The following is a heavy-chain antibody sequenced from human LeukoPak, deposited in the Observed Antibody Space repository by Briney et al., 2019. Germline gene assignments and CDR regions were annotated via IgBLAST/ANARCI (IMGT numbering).Heavy chain of an antibody. CDR1: GYSFTSRL. Sequence: GASVKVSCKASGYSFTSRLIHWLRQAPGQGLEWMGIINPSGGTTRYAQRFQGRVTMTSDTSTCTVDMELSSVRSEDTAVYFCARGLASCGGDCYSGRYYYYAMDVWGQGTTVTVSS. V-gene: IGHV1-46*01. D-gene: IGHD2-21*02. CDR2: INPSGGTT. CDR3: ARGLASCGGDCYSGRYYYYAMDV. J-gene: IGHJ6*02.